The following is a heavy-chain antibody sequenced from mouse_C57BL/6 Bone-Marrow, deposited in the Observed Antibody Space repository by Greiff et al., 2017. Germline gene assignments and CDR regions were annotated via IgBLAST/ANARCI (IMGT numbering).Heavy chain of an antibody. CDR3: ARSGERSPYYYAMDS. J-gene: IGHJ4*01. D-gene: IGHD3-1*01. V-gene: IGHV1-72*01. CDR2: IDPNSGGT. Sequence: VQLQQPGAELVKPGASVKLSCKASGYTFTSYWMHWVKQRPGRGLEWIGRIDPNSGGTKYNEKFKSKATLTVDKPSSTAYMQRSRLTSEDSAVFYCARSGERSPYYYAMDSWGQEASVTVSS. CDR1: GYTFTSYW.